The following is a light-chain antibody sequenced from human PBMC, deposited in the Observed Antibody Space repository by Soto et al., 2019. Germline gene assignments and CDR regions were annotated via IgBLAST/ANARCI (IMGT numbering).Light chain of an antibody. V-gene: IGKV1-5*01. CDR3: QQYNSYSPT. CDR2: DAS. CDR1: QSISSW. J-gene: IGKJ4*01. Sequence: DIQMTQSPSTLSASVGDRVTITCRASQSISSWLAWYQKKPGKAPKLLIYDASSLKSGVPSRFSGSGSGTEFTLTISSLQPDDFATYYCQQYNSYSPTFGGGTKVEIK.